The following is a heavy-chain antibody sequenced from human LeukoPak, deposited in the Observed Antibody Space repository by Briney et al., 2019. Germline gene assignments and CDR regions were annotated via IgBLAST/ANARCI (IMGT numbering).Heavy chain of an antibody. V-gene: IGHV3-66*01. CDR1: GFTFSSYG. D-gene: IGHD3-22*01. J-gene: IGHJ1*01. CDR3: ARDPLRRVYDSRQLQH. CDR2: IYSGGST. Sequence: PGGSLRLSCAASGFTFSSYGMHWVRQAPGKGLEWVSVIYSGGSTYYADSVKGRFTISRDNSKNTLYLQMNSLRAEDTAVYYCARDPLRRVYDSRQLQHWGQGTLVTVSS.